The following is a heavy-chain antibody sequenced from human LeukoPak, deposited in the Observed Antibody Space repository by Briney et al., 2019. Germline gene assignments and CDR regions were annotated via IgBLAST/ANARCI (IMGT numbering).Heavy chain of an antibody. CDR3: AKEGWRITRFFDI. J-gene: IGHJ3*02. V-gene: IGHV3-30*18. CDR1: GFTFSSYG. CDR2: ISYDGSNK. Sequence: GGSLRLSCAASGFTFSSYGMHWVRQAPGKGXXXXXVISYDGSNKYYADSVKGRFTISRDNSKNTLYLQMNSLRAEDTAVYYCAKEGWRITRFFDIWGQGTMVTVSS. D-gene: IGHD3-3*01.